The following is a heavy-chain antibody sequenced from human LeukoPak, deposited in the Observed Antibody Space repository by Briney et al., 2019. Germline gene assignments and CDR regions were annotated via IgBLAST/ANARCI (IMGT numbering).Heavy chain of an antibody. CDR3: ARLVGPTLNTYFFDY. D-gene: IGHD1-26*01. CDR1: GYSFTSYW. Sequence: GESLKISCKGSGYSFTSYWIGWVRQMPGKGLEWMGIIYPGNSDPRYSPSFQGQVTISADKSISTAYLQWTSLRASDTAMYYFARLVGPTLNTYFFDYWGQGTLVTVSS. CDR2: IYPGNSDP. J-gene: IGHJ4*02. V-gene: IGHV5-51*01.